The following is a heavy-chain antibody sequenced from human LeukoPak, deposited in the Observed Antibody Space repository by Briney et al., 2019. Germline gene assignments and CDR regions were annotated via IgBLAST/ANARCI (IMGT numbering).Heavy chain of an antibody. V-gene: IGHV1-18*01. CDR3: SIGDKYCTSTTCGDF. D-gene: IGHD2-2*01. CDR1: GYTFTSYG. J-gene: IGHJ4*02. CDR2: MVPSSGVS. Sequence: GASVKVSCKASGYTFTSYGISWVRQAPGQGLERMGYMVPSSGVSHYSQKFQDRVTMTRDTSTSTAYLELSGLTSDDTAVYYCSIGDKYCTSTTCGDFWGQGTLVTVSS.